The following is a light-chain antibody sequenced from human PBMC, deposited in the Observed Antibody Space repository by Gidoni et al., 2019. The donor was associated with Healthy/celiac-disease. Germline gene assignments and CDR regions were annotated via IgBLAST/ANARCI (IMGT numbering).Light chain of an antibody. CDR2: AAS. Sequence: DIQLTQSPSSLSASVGDRVTITCRASQSISSYLNWYQQKPGKAPKLLIYAASSLQSGVPSRSSGSGSGTDFTLTISSLQPEDFATYYCQQSYSTPPEGLTFGGXTKVEIK. CDR3: QQSYSTPPEGLT. V-gene: IGKV1-39*01. J-gene: IGKJ4*01. CDR1: QSISSY.